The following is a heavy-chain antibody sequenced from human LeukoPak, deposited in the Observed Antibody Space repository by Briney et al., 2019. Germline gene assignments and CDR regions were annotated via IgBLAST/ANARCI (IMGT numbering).Heavy chain of an antibody. J-gene: IGHJ4*02. CDR1: GFTFSSYA. Sequence: GGSLRLPCTASGFTFSSYAMYWVRQSPGKGLEWVSGIFGSGGSTYYADSVKGWFTISRDNSKNTLYLQMNSLRAEDTAVYYCAKAAGHMVRGARFDYWGQGTLVTVSS. CDR2: IFGSGGST. CDR3: AKAAGHMVRGARFDY. D-gene: IGHD3-10*01. V-gene: IGHV3-23*01.